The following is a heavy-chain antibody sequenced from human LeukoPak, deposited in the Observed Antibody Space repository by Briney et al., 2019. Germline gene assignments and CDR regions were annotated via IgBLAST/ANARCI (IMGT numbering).Heavy chain of an antibody. CDR2: ISSNGGST. CDR1: GFTFSSYA. J-gene: IGHJ4*02. Sequence: GGSLRLSCSASGFTFSSYAMHWVRQAPGKGLEYISAISSNGGSTYYVDSVKGRFTISRDNSKNTLYLQMSSLRGEDTAVYYCVKGHLVWELGDYFDYWGQGTLVTVSS. V-gene: IGHV3-64D*09. CDR3: VKGHLVWELGDYFDY. D-gene: IGHD1-26*01.